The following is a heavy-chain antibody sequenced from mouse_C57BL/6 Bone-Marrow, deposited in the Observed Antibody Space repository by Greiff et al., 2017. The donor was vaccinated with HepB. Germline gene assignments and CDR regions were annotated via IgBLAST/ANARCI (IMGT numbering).Heavy chain of an antibody. CDR3: AKEPLPCSSWYFDV. Sequence: EVNLVESGGGLVKPGGSLKLSCAASGFTFSDYGMHWVRKAPEKGLEWVAYIRSGSSTIYYADTVKGRFTISRDNAKNTLFLQMTSLRSEDTAMYYCAKEPLPCSSWYFDVWGTGTTVTVSS. CDR1: GFTFSDYG. CDR2: IRSGSSTI. D-gene: IGHD1-1*01. V-gene: IGHV5-17*01. J-gene: IGHJ1*03.